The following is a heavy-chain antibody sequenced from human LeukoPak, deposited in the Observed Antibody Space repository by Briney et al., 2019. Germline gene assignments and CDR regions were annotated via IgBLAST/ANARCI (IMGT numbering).Heavy chain of an antibody. D-gene: IGHD2-2*01. J-gene: IGHJ3*02. V-gene: IGHV4-4*07. CDR1: GGSISSYY. CDR2: IYTSGST. CDR3: AREPQPQNKAVVASPDAFDI. Sequence: SSETLSLTCTVSGGSISSYYWSWIRQPAGKGLEWIGRIYTSGSTNYNPSLKSRVTMSVDTSKNQFSLKLSSVTAADTAVYYCAREPQPQNKAVVASPDAFDIWGQGTMVTVSS.